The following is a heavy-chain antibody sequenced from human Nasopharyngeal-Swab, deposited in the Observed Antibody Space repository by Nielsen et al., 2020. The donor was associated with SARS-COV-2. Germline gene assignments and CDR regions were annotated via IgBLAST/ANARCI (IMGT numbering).Heavy chain of an antibody. CDR2: FTPNIGGT. V-gene: IGHV1-2*06. D-gene: IGHD3-3*01. CDR3: TRDRGSGYFDS. CDR1: GYTFIGYY. Sequence: ASVEVSCKTSGYTFIGYYIHWVRQAPGQGLELMGRFTPNIGGTNYAQELQGRVTMTGDTSISTAYMELSRVRSDDTAMYYCTRDRGSGYFDSWGQGTLVIVSS. J-gene: IGHJ4*02.